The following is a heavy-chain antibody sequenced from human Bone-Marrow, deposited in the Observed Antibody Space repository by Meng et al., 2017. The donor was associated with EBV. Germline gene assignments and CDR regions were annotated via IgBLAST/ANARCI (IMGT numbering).Heavy chain of an antibody. CDR3: ARMSYGSGSYYNWFDP. CDR1: GYTFTGYF. V-gene: IGHV1-2*06. Sequence: GRVVRAGEEVKKPGASGKASGKASGYTFTGYFIHWVRQAPGQGLEWMGRINPTGGGTNYAQKFQGRVTMTRDTSISTAYMELSRLRSDDTAVYYCARMSYGSGSYYNWFDPWGQGTLVTVSS. J-gene: IGHJ5*02. CDR2: INPTGGGT. D-gene: IGHD3-10*01.